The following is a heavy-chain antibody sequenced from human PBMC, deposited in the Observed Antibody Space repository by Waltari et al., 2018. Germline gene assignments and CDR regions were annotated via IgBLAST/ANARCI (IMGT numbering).Heavy chain of an antibody. V-gene: IGHV3-53*01. J-gene: IGHJ4*02. CDR1: GFNVSRNY. D-gene: IGHD6-19*01. CDR3: AREVYRSGGH. CDR2: IYRDGRT. Sequence: EMQLVESGGGLIQPGGSLRLSCAASGFNVSRNYMSWVRQAPGEGLEGVSIIYRDGRTYYADSVKGRFTISRDNSKNTLYLQMNSLRAEDTAIYYCAREVYRSGGHWGQGTLVTVSS.